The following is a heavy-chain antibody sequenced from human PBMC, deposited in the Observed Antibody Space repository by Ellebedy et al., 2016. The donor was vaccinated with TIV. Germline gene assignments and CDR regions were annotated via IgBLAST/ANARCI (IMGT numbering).Heavy chain of an antibody. D-gene: IGHD5-24*01. V-gene: IGHV3-23*01. CDR1: GFTFTSYA. CDR3: AKDQVAGDGRWVFDM. CDR2: ILHNGATT. J-gene: IGHJ3*02. Sequence: PWGSLRLSCAASGFTFTSYAMTWVRQAPGKGLEWVSSILHNGATTYYADPVKGRFSISRDNSRNTLYLQMNSLGVEDTATYYCAKDQVAGDGRWVFDMWGQGTKVTVSS.